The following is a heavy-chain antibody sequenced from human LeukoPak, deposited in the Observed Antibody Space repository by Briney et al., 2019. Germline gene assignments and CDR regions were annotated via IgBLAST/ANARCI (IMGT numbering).Heavy chain of an antibody. CDR1: GYTFTSYY. Sequence: ASVKVSCKASGYTFTSYYMHWVRQAPGQGLEWMGIINPSGGSTSYAQKFQGRVTMTRDTSTSTVYMELSSLRSEDTAVYYCARHEFYCSGGSCQLDAFDIWGQGTMVTVSS. V-gene: IGHV1-46*01. CDR2: INPSGGST. CDR3: ARHEFYCSGGSCQLDAFDI. D-gene: IGHD2-15*01. J-gene: IGHJ3*02.